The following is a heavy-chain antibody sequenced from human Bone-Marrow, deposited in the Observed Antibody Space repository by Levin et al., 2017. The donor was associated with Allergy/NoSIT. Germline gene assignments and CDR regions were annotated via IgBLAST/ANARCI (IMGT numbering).Heavy chain of an antibody. Sequence: PGESLKISCAASGFTFSSYSMGWVRQAPGKGLEWVSDISGSSNTIYYADSVKGRFTISRDNAKNSLYLQMNSLRDEDTAVYYCARGFGGMDYWGQGTLVTVSS. CDR2: ISGSSNTI. D-gene: IGHD3-10*01. CDR3: ARGFGGMDY. V-gene: IGHV3-48*02. J-gene: IGHJ4*02. CDR1: GFTFSSYS.